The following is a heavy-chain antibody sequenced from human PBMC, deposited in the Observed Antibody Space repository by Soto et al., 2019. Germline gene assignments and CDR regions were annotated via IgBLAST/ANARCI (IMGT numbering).Heavy chain of an antibody. J-gene: IGHJ5*02. CDR2: IYHSGNT. V-gene: IGHV4-30-2*01. D-gene: IGHD2-2*01. CDR3: ARVPDR. CDR1: GGSISSGGYS. Sequence: SETLSLTCAVSGGSISSGGYSWSWIRQPPGKGLEWIGYIYHSGNTYYSPSLKSRVTISVDRSKNQFSLKLSSVTAADTAVYYCARVPDRWGQGTLVTVSS.